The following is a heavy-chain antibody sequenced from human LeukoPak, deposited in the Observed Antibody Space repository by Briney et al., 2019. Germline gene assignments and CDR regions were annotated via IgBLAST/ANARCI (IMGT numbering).Heavy chain of an antibody. V-gene: IGHV1-2*02. CDR2: INPNSGGT. Sequence: ASVKVSCKASGYTFTSYYMHWVRQAPGQGLEWMGWINPNSGGTNYAQKLQGRVTMTTDTSTSTAYMELRSLRSDDTAVYYCARDYYYDSSGPNWFDPWGQGTLVTVSS. J-gene: IGHJ5*02. CDR1: GYTFTSYY. CDR3: ARDYYYDSSGPNWFDP. D-gene: IGHD3-22*01.